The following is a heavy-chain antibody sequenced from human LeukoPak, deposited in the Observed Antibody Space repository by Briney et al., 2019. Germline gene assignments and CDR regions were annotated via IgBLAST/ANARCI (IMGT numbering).Heavy chain of an antibody. Sequence: SVKVSCLASANIFTTYYMHWVGQAPGRELAGMGWMSLNSGATNYEQKLQGRVTLTRDTSISTAYMDLTSLRSDDTDVYYCATSTGYSYSWGAFDIWGQGTMVTVSS. D-gene: IGHD5-12*01. J-gene: IGHJ3*02. CDR3: ATSTGYSYSWGAFDI. CDR1: ANIFTTYY. CDR2: MSLNSGAT. V-gene: IGHV1-2*02.